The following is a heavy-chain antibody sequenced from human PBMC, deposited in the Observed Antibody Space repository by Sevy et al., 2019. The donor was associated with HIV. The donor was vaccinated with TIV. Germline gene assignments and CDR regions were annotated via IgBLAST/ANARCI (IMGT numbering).Heavy chain of an antibody. CDR1: GGSVSGHF. V-gene: IGHV4-59*02. J-gene: IGHJ4*02. Sequence: SETLSLTCTVSGGSVSGHFWSWIRQPPGKGLEWIAYIYDSGSTNYNASLRVRVTISIDTSNNLFSLKLTSVTAADTAVYYCAGGAATVYYGTSGFSPSLDQWGQGTLVTVSS. CDR2: IYDSGST. D-gene: IGHD3-22*01. CDR3: AGGAATVYYGTSGFSPSLDQ.